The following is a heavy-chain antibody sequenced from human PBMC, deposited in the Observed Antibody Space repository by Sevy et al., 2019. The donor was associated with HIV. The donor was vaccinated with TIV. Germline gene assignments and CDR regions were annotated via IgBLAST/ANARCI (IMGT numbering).Heavy chain of an antibody. CDR2: IGYDGSNK. CDR3: ARDPRMYGDYLLAYFDS. D-gene: IGHD2-8*01. CDR1: GFTPSTYG. Sequence: GGSLRLSCAASGFTPSTYGMHWVRQAPGKGLEWVAVIGYDGSNKYYADSVKGRFTNSRDNSKNTLFLQMDSLRAEDTAFYYCARDPRMYGDYLLAYFDSWGQGTLVTVSS. J-gene: IGHJ4*02. V-gene: IGHV3-33*01.